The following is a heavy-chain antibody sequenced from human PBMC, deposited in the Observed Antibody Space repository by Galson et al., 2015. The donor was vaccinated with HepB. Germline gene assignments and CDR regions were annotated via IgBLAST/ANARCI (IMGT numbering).Heavy chain of an antibody. CDR1: GYTFTSYY. CDR3: ALNHYDSSGYRPLMTFHL. V-gene: IGHV1-46*01. CDR2: LTPSGDST. D-gene: IGHD3-22*01. Sequence: SVKVSCKASGYTFTSYYIHWVRQAPGQGLEWMGILTPSGDSTSYAQKFQGRVTMTRDTSASTVYVELSSLKSEDTAVYYCALNHYDSSGYRPLMTFHLWGQGTMVTVSS. J-gene: IGHJ3*01.